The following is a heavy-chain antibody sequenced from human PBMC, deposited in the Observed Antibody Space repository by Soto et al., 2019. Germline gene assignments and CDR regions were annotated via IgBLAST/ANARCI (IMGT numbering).Heavy chain of an antibody. J-gene: IGHJ4*02. V-gene: IGHV3-33*01. CDR2: IWNDGSEK. CDR3: ARDSLGRGYALDY. D-gene: IGHD5-12*01. CDR1: GFTFSSYG. Sequence: QVQLVESGGGVVQPGRSLRLSCAASGFTFSSYGMHWVRQAPGKGLDWVAVIWNDGSEKYYEDSVKGRFTISRENSKSTLYLQLNSLRDRDTAVYYCARDSLGRGYALDYWGQGTLVTVSS.